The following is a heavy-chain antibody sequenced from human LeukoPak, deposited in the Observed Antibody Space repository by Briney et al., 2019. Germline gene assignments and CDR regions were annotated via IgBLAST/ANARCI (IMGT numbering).Heavy chain of an antibody. CDR1: GYTFTSYD. CDR2: MNPNSGDT. J-gene: IGHJ4*02. Sequence: GASVQVSCKASGYTFTSYDINWVRQATGQGLEWMGWMNPNSGDTGYAQKFQGRVTMTRNTSISTAYMELSSLRSEDTAVYYCASSPNVPAAPEFDYWGQGTLVTVSS. CDR3: ASSPNVPAAPEFDY. D-gene: IGHD2-2*01. V-gene: IGHV1-8*01.